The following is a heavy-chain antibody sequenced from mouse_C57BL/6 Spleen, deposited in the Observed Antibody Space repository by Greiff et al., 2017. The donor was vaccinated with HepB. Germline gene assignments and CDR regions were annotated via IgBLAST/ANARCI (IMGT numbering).Heavy chain of an antibody. J-gene: IGHJ3*01. Sequence: EVKLMESGGDLVKPGGSLKLSCAASGFTFSSYGMSWVRQTPDKRLEWVATISSGGSYTYYPDSVKGRFTISRDNAKNTLYLQMSSLKAEDTAMYYCARFPSFAYWGQGTLVTVSA. CDR2: ISSGGSYT. V-gene: IGHV5-6*01. CDR1: GFTFSSYG. CDR3: ARFPSFAY.